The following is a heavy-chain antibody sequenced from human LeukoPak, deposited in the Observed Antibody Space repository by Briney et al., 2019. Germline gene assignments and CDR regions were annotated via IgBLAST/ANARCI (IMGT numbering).Heavy chain of an antibody. CDR2: INPNSGGT. V-gene: IGHV1-2*02. Sequence: ASVKVSCKASGYTFTGYYMHWVRQAPGQGLEWMGWINPNSGGTNYAQKFQGRVTMTRDTSISTAYMELSRLRSDDTAVYYCARARTPIAAAGTGAGYYYGMDVWGQGTTVTVSS. J-gene: IGHJ6*02. CDR3: ARARTPIAAAGTGAGYYYGMDV. CDR1: GYTFTGYY. D-gene: IGHD6-13*01.